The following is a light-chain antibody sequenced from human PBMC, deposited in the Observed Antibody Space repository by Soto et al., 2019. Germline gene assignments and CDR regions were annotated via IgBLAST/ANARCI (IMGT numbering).Light chain of an antibody. CDR3: QESYTTPAVS. Sequence: DIQMTQSPSSLSASLGDRVTITRRASQNIDNYLNWYQQKPGKAPKLLIYATSTLQSGVPSRFSGSGSGTEFTLTISSLQAEDFATYFCQESYTTPAVSFGGGTKVDIK. V-gene: IGKV1-39*01. CDR2: ATS. J-gene: IGKJ4*01. CDR1: QNIDNY.